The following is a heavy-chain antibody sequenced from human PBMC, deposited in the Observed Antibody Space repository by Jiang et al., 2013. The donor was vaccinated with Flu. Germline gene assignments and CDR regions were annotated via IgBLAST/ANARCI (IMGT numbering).Heavy chain of an antibody. CDR2: IYYSGST. CDR3: ATTGWLQSLFDY. D-gene: IGHD5-24*01. J-gene: IGHJ4*02. Sequence: GPGLVKPSETLSLTCTVSGGSISSSSYYWGWIRQPPGKGLEWIGSIYYSGSTYYNPSLKSRVTISVDTSKNQFSLKLSSVTAADTAVYYCATTGWLQSLFDYWGQGTLVTVSS. V-gene: IGHV4-39*07. CDR1: GGSISSSSYY.